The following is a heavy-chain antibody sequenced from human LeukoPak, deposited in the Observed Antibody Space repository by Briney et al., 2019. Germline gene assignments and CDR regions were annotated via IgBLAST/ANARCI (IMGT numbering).Heavy chain of an antibody. J-gene: IGHJ4*02. D-gene: IGHD1-26*01. CDR3: ARDGVGTYDY. CDR2: IYPNNGDT. Sequence: ASVTVSCTASGYTFTDYYIHWLRQAPGQGLEWMGWIYPNNGDTNYAQKFQGSVTMTRDTSINTAYMELSSLTSDDTAVYYCARDGVGTYDYWGQGTLVTVSS. V-gene: IGHV1-2*02. CDR1: GYTFTDYY.